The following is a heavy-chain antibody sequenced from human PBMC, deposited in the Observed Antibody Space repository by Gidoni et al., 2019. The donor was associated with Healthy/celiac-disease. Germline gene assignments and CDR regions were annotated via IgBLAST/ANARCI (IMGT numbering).Heavy chain of an antibody. V-gene: IGHV4-39*01. CDR3: ASHTPFDY. J-gene: IGHJ4*02. CDR2: IYYSGST. Sequence: QLQLQESGPGLVKPSETLSLTCTVSGGSISSSRYYWGWIRQPPGKGLEWMGSIYYSGSTYYNPSLKRRVTISVDTSKNQFSLKLSSVTAADTAVYYCASHTPFDYWGQGTLVTVSS. CDR1: GGSISSSRYY.